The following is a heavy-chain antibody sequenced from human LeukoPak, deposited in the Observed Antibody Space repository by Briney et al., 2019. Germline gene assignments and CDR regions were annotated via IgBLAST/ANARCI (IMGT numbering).Heavy chain of an antibody. D-gene: IGHD6-19*01. Sequence: SQTLSLTCAISGDSVSSNSAAWNWIRQSPSRGLEWLGRTYYRPKWYNDYAVSVKSRITINPDTSKNQFSLQLNSVTPEDTAVYYCAREGSSGWTSGYYFDYWGQGTLVTVSS. V-gene: IGHV6-1*01. CDR3: AREGSSGWTSGYYFDY. CDR2: TYYRPKWYN. CDR1: GDSVSSNSAA. J-gene: IGHJ4*02.